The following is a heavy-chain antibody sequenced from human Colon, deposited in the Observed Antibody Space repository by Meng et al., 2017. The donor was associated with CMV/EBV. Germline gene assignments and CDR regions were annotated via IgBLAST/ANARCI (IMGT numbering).Heavy chain of an antibody. CDR1: GFTFSSYS. CDR2: ISSSYI. CDR3: ASSGGDYGLDYYYGMDV. D-gene: IGHD4-17*01. Sequence: GESLKISCAASGFTFSSYSMNWVRQAPGKGLEWVSSISSSYIYYADSVKGRFTISRDNAKNSLYLQMNSLRAEDTAVYYCASSGGDYGLDYYYGMDVWGQGTTVTVSS. J-gene: IGHJ6*02. V-gene: IGHV3-21*01.